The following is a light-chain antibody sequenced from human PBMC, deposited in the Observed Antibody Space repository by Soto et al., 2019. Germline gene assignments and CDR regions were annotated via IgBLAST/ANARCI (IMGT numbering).Light chain of an antibody. V-gene: IGLV2-14*01. J-gene: IGLJ1*01. CDR1: SSDVGGYTY. Sequence: QSVLTQPASVSGSPGQSITISCAGTSSDVGGYTYVSWYQQHPGKAPKLMIYDVSNRPSGVSNRFSGSKSGNTASLTISGLQAGDEADYYCASYTSSSTPYVFGGGTKVTVL. CDR2: DVS. CDR3: ASYTSSSTPYV.